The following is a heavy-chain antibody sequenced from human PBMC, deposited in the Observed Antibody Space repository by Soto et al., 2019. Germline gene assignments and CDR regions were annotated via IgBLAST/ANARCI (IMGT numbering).Heavy chain of an antibody. J-gene: IGHJ4*02. Sequence: QVQLVQSGAEVKKPGASVKVSCKASGYTFTNYGITWVRQAPGQGLEWMGWISVYSGNTDYPQKLQGRVTLTRDTSTTTAYMEVRGLRSDDTAVYYCARFANVATTSGFDYWGQGTLVTVSS. CDR2: ISVYSGNT. V-gene: IGHV1-18*01. D-gene: IGHD5-12*01. CDR3: ARFANVATTSGFDY. CDR1: GYTFTNYG.